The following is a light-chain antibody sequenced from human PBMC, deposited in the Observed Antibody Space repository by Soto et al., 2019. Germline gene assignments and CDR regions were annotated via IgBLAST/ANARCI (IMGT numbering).Light chain of an antibody. CDR1: SSNIGAGYD. Sequence: QSVLTQPPSVSGAPGQRVTISCTGSSSNIGAGYDVHWYQQLPGRAPKLLIYGNSNRPSGVPDRFSGSKSGTSASLAITGLQAEDEADYYYQSYDSSLGYVFGTGTKVTVL. J-gene: IGLJ1*01. V-gene: IGLV1-40*01. CDR3: QSYDSSLGYV. CDR2: GNS.